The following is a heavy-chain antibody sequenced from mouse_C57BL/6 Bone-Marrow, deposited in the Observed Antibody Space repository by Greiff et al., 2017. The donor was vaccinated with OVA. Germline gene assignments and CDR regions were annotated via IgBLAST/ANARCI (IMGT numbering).Heavy chain of an antibody. CDR3: ARFCRRWLYAMDY. CDR2: INPSSGYT. CDR1: GYTFTSYW. J-gene: IGHJ4*01. Sequence: QVQLQQSGAELAKPGASVKLSCKASGYTFTSYWMHWVKQRPGQGLEWIGYINPSSGYTKYNQKFKVKATLTADKSSSTAYMQLSSLTYEDSAVYYCARFCRRWLYAMDYWGQGTSVTVSS. D-gene: IGHD2-3*01. V-gene: IGHV1-7*01.